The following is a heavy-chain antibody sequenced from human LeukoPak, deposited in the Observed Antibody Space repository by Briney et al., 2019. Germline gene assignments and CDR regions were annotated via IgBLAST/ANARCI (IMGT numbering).Heavy chain of an antibody. CDR1: GFTFSSYS. CDR3: ARDNYYGSGSYYYYYGMDV. J-gene: IGHJ6*02. Sequence: GGSLRLSCAASGFTFSSYSMNWVRQAPGKGLEWVSSISSSSSYIYYADSVKGRSTISRDNAKNSLYLQMNSLRAEDTAVYYCARDNYYGSGSYYYYYGMDVWGQGTTVTVSS. CDR2: ISSSSSYI. V-gene: IGHV3-21*01. D-gene: IGHD3-10*01.